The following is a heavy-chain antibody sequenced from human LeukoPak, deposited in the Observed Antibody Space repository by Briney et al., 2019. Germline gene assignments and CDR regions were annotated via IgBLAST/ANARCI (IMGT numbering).Heavy chain of an antibody. J-gene: IGHJ3*02. D-gene: IGHD6-13*01. CDR2: IIPIFGTA. V-gene: IGHV1-69*13. CDR3: ARGSSRGYAFDI. Sequence: ASVKVSCKASGGTFSSYAISWVRQAPGQGLEWMGGIIPIFGTANYEQKFQGRVTITADESTSTAYMELSSLRSEDTAVYYCARGSSRGYAFDIWGQGTMVTVSS. CDR1: GGTFSSYA.